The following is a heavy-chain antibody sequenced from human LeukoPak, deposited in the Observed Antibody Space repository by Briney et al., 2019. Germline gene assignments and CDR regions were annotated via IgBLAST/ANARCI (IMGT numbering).Heavy chain of an antibody. D-gene: IGHD2-21*01. CDR3: ARADHLHGDPYLIGP. CDR2: INPHSGDT. V-gene: IGHV1-2*02. Sequence: ASVKVSCKASGYSFTDHYMHWVRQAPGQGLEWMGWINPHSGDTNSPQQFQGRVTMTRDTSITTVYMELSWLTSDDTAIYYCARADHLHGDPYLIGPWGQGTLVTVSS. J-gene: IGHJ5*02. CDR1: GYSFTDHY.